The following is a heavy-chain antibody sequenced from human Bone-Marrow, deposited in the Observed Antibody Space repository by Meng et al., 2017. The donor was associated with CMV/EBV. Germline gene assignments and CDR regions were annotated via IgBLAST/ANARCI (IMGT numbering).Heavy chain of an antibody. J-gene: IGHJ4*02. V-gene: IGHV1-18*01. Sequence: ASVKVSCKASGYSFTSYGISWVRQAPGQGLEWMGWISVYNGNTNYAQKLQGRVTMTTDTSTSTAYMELRSLRSDDTAVYYCARDMRGSSTRWIIVYFDYCGQGTLVTVSS. D-gene: IGHD2-2*01. CDR2: ISVYNGNT. CDR1: GYSFTSYG. CDR3: ARDMRGSSTRWIIVYFDY.